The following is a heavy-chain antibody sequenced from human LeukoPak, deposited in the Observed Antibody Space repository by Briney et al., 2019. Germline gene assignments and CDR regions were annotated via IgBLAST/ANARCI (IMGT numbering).Heavy chain of an antibody. CDR1: GFTFSSYW. D-gene: IGHD2-2*01. J-gene: IGHJ4*02. CDR2: VNPGGSST. V-gene: IGHV3-74*01. CDR3: ARFLNYCSSTSCYVRVFDY. Sequence: GGSLRLSCAAAGFTFSSYWMHWVRQVPGKGLVWVSRVNPGGSSTAYADSVKGRFSISRDNARNTLYLQMNSLRDEDTAVYYCARFLNYCSSTSCYVRVFDYWGQGTLVTVSS.